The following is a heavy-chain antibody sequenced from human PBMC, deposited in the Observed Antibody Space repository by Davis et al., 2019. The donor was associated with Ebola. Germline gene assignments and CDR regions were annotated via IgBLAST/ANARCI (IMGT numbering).Heavy chain of an antibody. D-gene: IGHD5-12*01. CDR2: TYYNSDWYN. CDR3: VRGWLRSKFDY. CDR1: GDSVPGGSGG. J-gene: IGHJ4*02. Sequence: HSQTLSLTCAISGDSVPGGSGGWDWTRQSPSRGFEWLGRTYYNSDWYNDYAVSVKSRIIINPDTSKNQFSLQLSSVTPEDTAVYYCVRGWLRSKFDYWGQGTLVTVSS. V-gene: IGHV6-1*01.